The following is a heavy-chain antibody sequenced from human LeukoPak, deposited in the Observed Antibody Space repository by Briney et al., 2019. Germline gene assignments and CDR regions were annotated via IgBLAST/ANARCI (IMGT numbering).Heavy chain of an antibody. D-gene: IGHD1-1*01. J-gene: IGHJ6*02. CDR2: IYYSGST. CDR1: GGSISSYY. Sequence: SETLSLTCTVSGGSISSYYWSWIRQPPGKGLEWIGYIYYSGSTNYNPSLKSRVTISVDTSKNQFSLKLSSVTAADTAVYYCARGGNWNDFELLYGMDVWGQGTTVTVSS. CDR3: ARGGNWNDFELLYGMDV. V-gene: IGHV4-59*08.